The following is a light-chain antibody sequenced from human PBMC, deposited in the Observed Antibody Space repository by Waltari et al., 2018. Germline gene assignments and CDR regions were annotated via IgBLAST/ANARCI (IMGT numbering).Light chain of an antibody. J-gene: IGKJ1*01. V-gene: IGKV1-5*03. CDR1: QSISIW. CDR3: QQYNTLSPWT. CDR2: KAS. Sequence: DIQMTQSPSTLSASVGDRVTITCRASQSISIWLAWYQQKPGKAPKLLIYKASSLESGVPSRFSGSGSGTEFALTISSLQPDDFATYFCQQYNTLSPWTFGKGTKVEIK.